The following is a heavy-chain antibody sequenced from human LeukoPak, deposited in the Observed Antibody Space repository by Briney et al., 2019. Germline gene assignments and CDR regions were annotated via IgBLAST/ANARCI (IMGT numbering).Heavy chain of an antibody. Sequence: GGSLRLSCAASGFTFSSYGMSWVRQAPGKGLEWVSAISGSGGSTYYADSVKGRFTISRDNAKNSLYLQMNSLKAEDTAVYYCAREINDYGDYGYWGQGTLVTVSS. CDR2: ISGSGGST. V-gene: IGHV3-23*01. D-gene: IGHD4-17*01. CDR1: GFTFSSYG. CDR3: AREINDYGDYGY. J-gene: IGHJ4*02.